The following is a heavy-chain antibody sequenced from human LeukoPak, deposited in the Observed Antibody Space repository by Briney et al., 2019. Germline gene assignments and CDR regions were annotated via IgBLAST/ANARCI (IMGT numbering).Heavy chain of an antibody. Sequence: ASVKVSCKASGYSFTTYRIHWVRQAPGQGLEWMGIINPSGGRTTYAQNFQGRVTMTRDTFTSTVYMELSSLRSEDTAMYYCARGLGSGSYYGYWGQGTLVTVSS. CDR2: INPSGGRT. CDR1: GYSFTTYR. D-gene: IGHD3-10*01. CDR3: ARGLGSGSYYGY. V-gene: IGHV1-46*01. J-gene: IGHJ4*02.